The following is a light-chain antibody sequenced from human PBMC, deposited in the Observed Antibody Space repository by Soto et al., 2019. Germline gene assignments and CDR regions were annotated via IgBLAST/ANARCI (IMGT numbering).Light chain of an antibody. CDR2: GAS. Sequence: EIVLTQSPGTLSLSPGERATLSCRASQSVSSNLAWYQQKPGQAPRLLIYGASTRATGIPARFSGSGSGTEFTLTISRLEPEDFAVYFCQQYGYSQWTFGQGTKVDIK. V-gene: IGKV3-20*01. CDR3: QQYGYSQWT. J-gene: IGKJ1*01. CDR1: QSVSSN.